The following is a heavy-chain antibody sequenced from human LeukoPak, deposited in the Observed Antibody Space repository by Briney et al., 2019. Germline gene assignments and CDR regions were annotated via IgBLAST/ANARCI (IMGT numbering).Heavy chain of an antibody. CDR3: ARDGYYYDSSGYSFDY. J-gene: IGHJ4*02. V-gene: IGHV3-33*01. D-gene: IGHD3-22*01. Sequence: GGSLRLSCAASGFIFSSYGMHWVRQAPGKGLEWVAVIWYDGSNKYYADSVKGRFTISRDNSKNTLYLQMNSLRAEDTAVYYCARDGYYYDSSGYSFDYWGQGTLVTVSS. CDR1: GFIFSSYG. CDR2: IWYDGSNK.